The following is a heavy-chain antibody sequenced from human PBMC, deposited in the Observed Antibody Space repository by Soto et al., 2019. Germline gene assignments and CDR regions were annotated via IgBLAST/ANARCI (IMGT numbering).Heavy chain of an antibody. V-gene: IGHV1-18*01. D-gene: IGHD3-3*01. Sequence: GASVKVSCKASGYTFTSYGISWVRQAPGQGLEWMGWISAYNGNTNYAQKLQGRVTMTTDTSTSTAYMELRGLRSDDTAVYYCARVRSNYDFWSGSRPIDYWGQGTLVNVSS. J-gene: IGHJ4*02. CDR2: ISAYNGNT. CDR3: ARVRSNYDFWSGSRPIDY. CDR1: GYTFTSYG.